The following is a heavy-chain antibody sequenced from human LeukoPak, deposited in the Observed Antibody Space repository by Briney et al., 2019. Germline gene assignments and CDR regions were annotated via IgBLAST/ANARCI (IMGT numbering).Heavy chain of an antibody. CDR2: ISSSSRDI. V-gene: IGHV3-21*01. CDR1: GFTFSSYS. Sequence: GGSLRLSCAASGFTFSSYSMNWVRQAPGKGLEWVSSISSSSRDIYYADSVKGRFTISRDNAKNSLYLQMNSLRAEDTAVYYCARETPYGSGGSCTENWFDPWGQGTLVTVSS. CDR3: ARETPYGSGGSCTENWFDP. D-gene: IGHD2-15*01. J-gene: IGHJ5*02.